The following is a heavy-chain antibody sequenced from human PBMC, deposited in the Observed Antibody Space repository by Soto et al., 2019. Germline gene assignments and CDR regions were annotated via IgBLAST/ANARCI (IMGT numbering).Heavy chain of an antibody. V-gene: IGHV1-69*13. D-gene: IGHD2-15*01. CDR3: AREPGYSFPRGVVVVAATKYNWFDP. Sequence: SVKVSCKASGGTFSSYAISCVRQAPGQGLEWMGGIIPIFGTANYAQKFQGRVTITADESTSTAYMELSSLRSEDTAVYYCAREPGYSFPRGVVVVAATKYNWFDPWGQGTLVTVSS. CDR1: GGTFSSYA. CDR2: IIPIFGTA. J-gene: IGHJ5*02.